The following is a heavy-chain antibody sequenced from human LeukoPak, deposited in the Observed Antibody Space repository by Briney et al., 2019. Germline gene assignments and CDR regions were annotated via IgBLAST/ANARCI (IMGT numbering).Heavy chain of an antibody. Sequence: GGSLRLSCAASGFTFSSYEMNWARQAPGKGLEWLLHISDSGNSIHYADSVKGRFTISRDNAKNSLYLQMNSLRAEDTAFYYCARTRNGPFDYWGPGTLVTVSS. CDR2: ISDSGNSI. J-gene: IGHJ4*02. CDR3: ARTRNGPFDY. V-gene: IGHV3-48*03. D-gene: IGHD2-8*01. CDR1: GFTFSSYE.